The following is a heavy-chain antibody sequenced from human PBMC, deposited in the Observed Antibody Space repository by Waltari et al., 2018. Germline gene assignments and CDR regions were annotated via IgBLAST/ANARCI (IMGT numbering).Heavy chain of an antibody. CDR2: MNGEGSVI. CDR3: IRDAFGQNDF. CDR1: GFTFSTDW. D-gene: IGHD3-16*01. J-gene: IGHJ4*02. Sequence: EVQLVESGGGLVQPGGSLSLSCTGSGFTFSTDWMHWVRQAPGKGLVWVSRMNGEGSVISYADAVRGRFTISRDNAKSTLYLEMNSLRDDDTAMYHCIRDAFGQNDFWGQGTLVTVSS. V-gene: IGHV3-74*01.